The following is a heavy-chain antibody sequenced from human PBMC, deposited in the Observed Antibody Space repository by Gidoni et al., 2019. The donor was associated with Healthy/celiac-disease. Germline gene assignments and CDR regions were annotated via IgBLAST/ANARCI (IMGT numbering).Heavy chain of an antibody. CDR3: AIETGYSSGWYVY. CDR2: IYYSGST. D-gene: IGHD6-19*01. CDR1: GGSISSGGYY. V-gene: IGHV4-31*03. Sequence: QVQLQESGPGLVKPSQTLSLTGTVSGGSISSGGYYWSWIRQHPGKGLEGIGYIYYSGSTYYNPSLKSRVTISVDTSKNQFSLKLSSVTAADTAVYYCAIETGYSSGWYVYWGQGTLVTVSS. J-gene: IGHJ4*02.